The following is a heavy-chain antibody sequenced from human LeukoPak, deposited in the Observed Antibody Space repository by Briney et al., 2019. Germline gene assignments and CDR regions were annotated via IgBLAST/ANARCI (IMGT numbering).Heavy chain of an antibody. D-gene: IGHD5-18*01. V-gene: IGHV3-53*01. CDR3: ARFTDTKGFDY. Sequence: PGGSLRLSCAASGFTVSSNYMSWVRQAPGKGLEWVSVIYSGGSTYYADSVKGRFTISGDNSKNTLYLQMNSLRAEDTAVYYCARFTDTKGFDYWGQGTLVTVSS. CDR1: GFTVSSNY. J-gene: IGHJ4*02. CDR2: IYSGGST.